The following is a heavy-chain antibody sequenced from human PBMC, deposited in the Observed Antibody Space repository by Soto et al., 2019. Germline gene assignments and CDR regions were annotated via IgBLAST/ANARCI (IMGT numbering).Heavy chain of an antibody. CDR1: GGSISSGGYY. Sequence: SETLSLTCTVSGGSISSGGYYWSWIRQHPGKGLEWIGYIYYSGTTYYNPSLKSRVTISVDASKNQFSLKLSSVSAADTALYYCARCSLVVVPAPGFDPWGRGTLVTVSS. CDR3: ARCSLVVVPAPGFDP. D-gene: IGHD2-2*01. CDR2: IYYSGTT. V-gene: IGHV4-31*03. J-gene: IGHJ5*02.